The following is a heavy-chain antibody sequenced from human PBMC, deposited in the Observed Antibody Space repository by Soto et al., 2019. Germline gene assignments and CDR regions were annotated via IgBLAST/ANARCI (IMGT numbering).Heavy chain of an antibody. D-gene: IGHD3-10*01. CDR3: ATGVYGSGSPSGY. CDR1: GFTFSSYA. V-gene: IGHV3-30-3*01. CDR2: ISYDGSNK. J-gene: IGHJ4*02. Sequence: QVQLVESGGGVVQPGRSLRLSCAASGFTFSSYAMHWVRQAPGKGLEWVAVISYDGSNKDYADSVKGRFTISRDNSNNKLYLQMNSLRAEDTAVYSCATGVYGSGSPSGYWGQGTLVAVSS.